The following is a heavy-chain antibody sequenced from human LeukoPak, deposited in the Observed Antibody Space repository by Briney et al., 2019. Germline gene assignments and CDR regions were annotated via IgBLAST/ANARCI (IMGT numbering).Heavy chain of an antibody. CDR1: GFTFSSYA. V-gene: IGHV3-23*01. CDR3: AKDSDYYYYMDV. CDR2: ISGSGGST. J-gene: IGHJ6*03. Sequence: PGGSLRLSCAASGFTFSSYAMTWVRQAPGKGLEWVSTISGSGGSTYYVDSVKGRFTISRDNSKNTLSLQMNSLRAEDTAVYYRAKDSDYYYYMDVWGKGTTVTVSS.